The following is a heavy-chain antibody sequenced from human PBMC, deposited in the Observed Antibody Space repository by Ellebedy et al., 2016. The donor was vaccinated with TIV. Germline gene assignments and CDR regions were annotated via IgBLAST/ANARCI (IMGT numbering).Heavy chain of an antibody. CDR3: ARDDYGDRYGMDV. J-gene: IGHJ6*02. Sequence: ASVKVSCXASGYTFTSFGFSWVRQAPGQGLEWMGRVSGYNGNTNYAQKLQGRVTMTTDTSTSTAYMELRSLRSDDTAVYYCARDDYGDRYGMDVWGQGTTFTVSS. D-gene: IGHD4-17*01. CDR2: VSGYNGNT. CDR1: GYTFTSFG. V-gene: IGHV1-18*01.